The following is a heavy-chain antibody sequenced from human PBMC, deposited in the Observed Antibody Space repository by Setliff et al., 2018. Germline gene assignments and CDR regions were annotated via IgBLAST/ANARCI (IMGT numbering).Heavy chain of an antibody. CDR3: ARCLPFLSGYDRGAFDS. V-gene: IGHV1-18*01. D-gene: IGHD5-12*01. CDR1: GYTFTSYG. Sequence: ASVKVSCKASGYTFTSYGINWVRQAPGQRLEWVGWISGYNGDTNYAQKFQGRVTLTTDRSTSTAYMELRSLKSDDTAVYYCARCLPFLSGYDRGAFDSWGQGTLVTVSS. CDR2: ISGYNGDT. J-gene: IGHJ4*02.